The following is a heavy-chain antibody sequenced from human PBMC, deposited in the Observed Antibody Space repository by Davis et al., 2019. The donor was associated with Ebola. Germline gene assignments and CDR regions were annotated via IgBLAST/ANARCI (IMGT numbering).Heavy chain of an antibody. Sequence: MPSETLSLTCTVSGGSISSGGYYWSWIRQHPGKGLEWIGYIYYSGSTYYNPSLKSRVTISVDTSKNQFSLKLSSVTAADTAVYYCARDNWKSYYYYGMDVWGQGTTVTVSS. V-gene: IGHV4-31*03. CDR2: IYYSGST. CDR1: GGSISSGGYY. CDR3: ARDNWKSYYYYGMDV. J-gene: IGHJ6*02. D-gene: IGHD1-20*01.